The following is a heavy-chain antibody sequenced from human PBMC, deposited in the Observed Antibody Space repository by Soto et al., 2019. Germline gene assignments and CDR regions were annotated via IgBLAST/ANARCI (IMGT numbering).Heavy chain of an antibody. CDR2: IRSKTNSYAP. J-gene: IGHJ3*02. CDR3: TSHLGELSVPRAFDI. CDR1: GFTVSGSA. D-gene: IGHD3-16*02. V-gene: IGHV3-73*01. Sequence: EVQLVESGGGLVQPGGSLKLSCAASGFTVSGSAVHWVRQASGKGLEWVGRIRSKTNSYAPAYAASVKGRFTISRDDSKNTAYLKMNSLQTDDTAVYYCTSHLGELSVPRAFDIWGQGTMVTVSS.